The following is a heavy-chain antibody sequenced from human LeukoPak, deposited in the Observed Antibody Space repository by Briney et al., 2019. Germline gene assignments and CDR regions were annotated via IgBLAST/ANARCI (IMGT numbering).Heavy chain of an antibody. CDR1: GGSISSSSYY. CDR3: ARSPLIVATIRRGIYFDY. CDR2: IYYSGST. V-gene: IGHV4-39*01. D-gene: IGHD5-12*01. J-gene: IGHJ4*02. Sequence: PSETLSLTCTVSGGSISSSSYYWGWIRQPPGKGLEWIGSIYYSGSTYYNSSLKSRVTISVDASKNQFSLKLSSVTAADTAVYYCARSPLIVATIRRGIYFDYWGQGTLVTVSS.